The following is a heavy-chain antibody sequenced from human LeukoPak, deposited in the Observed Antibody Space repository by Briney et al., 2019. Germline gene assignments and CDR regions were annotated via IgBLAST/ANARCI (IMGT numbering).Heavy chain of an antibody. Sequence: PGRSLRLSCAASGFTFSRYGMHWVRQAPGKGLEWVAVISYDGSNKYYGDSVKGRFTISRDNSKNTLYLQMNSLRAEDTAVYYCAKGYGDFTFDYWGQGTLVTVSS. CDR1: GFTFSRYG. J-gene: IGHJ4*02. D-gene: IGHD4-17*01. V-gene: IGHV3-30*18. CDR3: AKGYGDFTFDY. CDR2: ISYDGSNK.